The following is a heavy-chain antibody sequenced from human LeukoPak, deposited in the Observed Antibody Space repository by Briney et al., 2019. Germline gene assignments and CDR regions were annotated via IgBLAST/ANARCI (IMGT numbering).Heavy chain of an antibody. V-gene: IGHV3-23*01. CDR1: GFTFSNYA. CDR3: AKGLINDWSALDS. Sequence: GGSLRLSCAASGFTFSNYAMTWVRQAPGKGLDWVSAISGSGGTTYHADSVKGRFTISRDNSKNTLHLQMNSLRAEDTALYYCAKGLINDWSALDSWGQGTLVTVSP. J-gene: IGHJ4*02. CDR2: ISGSGGTT. D-gene: IGHD3-9*01.